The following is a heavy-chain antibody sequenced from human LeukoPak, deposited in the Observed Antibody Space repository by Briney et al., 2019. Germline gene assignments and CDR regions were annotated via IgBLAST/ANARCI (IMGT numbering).Heavy chain of an antibody. CDR2: ISSSGSTI. Sequence: GGSLRLSCTASAFTFSSYWMHWVRQAPGKGLEWVSYISSSGSTIYYADSVKGRFTISRDNAKNSLYLQMNSLRAEDTAVYYCARDPGPSTAFDYWGQGTLVTVSS. CDR3: ARDPGPSTAFDY. V-gene: IGHV3-48*04. CDR1: AFTFSSYW. D-gene: IGHD4-17*01. J-gene: IGHJ4*02.